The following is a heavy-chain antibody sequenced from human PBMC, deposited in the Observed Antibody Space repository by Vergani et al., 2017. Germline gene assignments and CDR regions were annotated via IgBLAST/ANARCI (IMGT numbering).Heavy chain of an antibody. V-gene: IGHV3-23*01. CDR2: ISGSGGST. J-gene: IGHJ4*02. CDR1: GFTFSSYA. D-gene: IGHD6-13*01. CDR3: AKDLYSSSCH. Sequence: EVQLLESGGGLVQPGGSLRLSCAASGFTFSSYAMSWVRQAPGKGLEWVSGISGSGGSTYYEDSVKGRFTISRDNSKNTLYLQMTSLRAEDTAVYYCAKDLYSSSCHWGQGTLVTVSS.